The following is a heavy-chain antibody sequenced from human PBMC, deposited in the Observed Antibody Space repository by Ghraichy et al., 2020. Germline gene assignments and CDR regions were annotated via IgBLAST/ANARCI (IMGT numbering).Heavy chain of an antibody. V-gene: IGHV3-48*04. J-gene: IGHJ4*02. CDR3: IRGALRTLDY. Sequence: GSLNISCAASGFTFSSYSMNCLRQAPGKGLEWVSYISSSSSTIYYADSVKGRFTISRDNAKNSLYLQMNSLRAEDTAVYYCIRGALRTLDYWGQGTLVTVSS. D-gene: IGHD3-10*01. CDR1: GFTFSSYS. CDR2: ISSSSSTI.